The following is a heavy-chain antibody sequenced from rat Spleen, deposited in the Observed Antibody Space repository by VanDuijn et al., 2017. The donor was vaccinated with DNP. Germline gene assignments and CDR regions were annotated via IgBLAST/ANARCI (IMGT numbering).Heavy chain of an antibody. CDR2: IWYDGDT. CDR1: GFSLTSYS. D-gene: IGHD1-12*02. Sequence: QVQLKESGPGLVQPSETLSLTCTVSGFSLTSYSVSWVRQTSGKGPEWMGRIWYDGDTAYNSVLKSRLSISRDTSKNQVFLKRNSLQAEDTAIYFCTRRGFYYVDWYWYFDFWGPGTMVTVSS. J-gene: IGHJ1*01. V-gene: IGHV2-15*01. CDR3: TRRGFYYVDWYWYFDF.